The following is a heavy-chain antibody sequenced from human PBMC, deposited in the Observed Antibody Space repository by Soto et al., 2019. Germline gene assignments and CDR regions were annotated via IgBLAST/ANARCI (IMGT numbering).Heavy chain of an antibody. CDR1: GGSISSGDYY. D-gene: IGHD4-4*01. CDR3: ARVTTVNDHIYYYYYGMDV. J-gene: IGHJ6*02. Sequence: PSETLSLTCTVSGGSISSGDYYWSWIRQPPGKGLEWIGYIYYSGSTYYNPSLNSRVTISVDTTKNQSSLKLSSVTAANMAVYYCARVTTVNDHIYYYYYGMDVWGQGTRVTVSS. CDR2: IYYSGST. V-gene: IGHV4-30-4*01.